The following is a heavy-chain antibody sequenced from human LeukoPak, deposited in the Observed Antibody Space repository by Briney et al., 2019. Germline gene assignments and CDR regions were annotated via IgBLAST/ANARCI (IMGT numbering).Heavy chain of an antibody. V-gene: IGHV5-51*01. D-gene: IGHD6-13*01. CDR3: AKFHATWYGDT. CDR1: GYNFATYW. CDR2: IYPGNSHT. Sequence: GESLKISCQGSGYNFATYWIVWVRQMPGKGLEWMGIIYPGNSHTRYSPSFQGQVTISADTSVSTAYLHWSSLQSSDTAMYYCAKFHATWYGDTWGQGTLVTVSS. J-gene: IGHJ4*02.